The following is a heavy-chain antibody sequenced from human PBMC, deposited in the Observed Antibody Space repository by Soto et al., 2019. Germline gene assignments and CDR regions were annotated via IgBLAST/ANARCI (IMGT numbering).Heavy chain of an antibody. J-gene: IGHJ6*02. CDR1: GDSTNSYY. V-gene: IGHV4-59*01. CDR2: IYYSGST. Sequence: SETLSLTCTVSGDSTNSYYWSWIRQPPGKGLEWIGYIYYSGSTNYNPSLKSRVTMSIDTSKNQFSLKLSSVTAADTAVYYCARGNNGLDVWGQGTTVTVSS. CDR3: ARGNNGLDV.